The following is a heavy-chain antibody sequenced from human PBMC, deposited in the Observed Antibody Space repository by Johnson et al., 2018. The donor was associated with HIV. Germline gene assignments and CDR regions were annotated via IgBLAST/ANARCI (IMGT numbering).Heavy chain of an antibody. V-gene: IGHV3-11*04. J-gene: IGHJ3*02. D-gene: IGHD1-26*01. CDR3: ARSYSRWDDVFDI. CDR1: GFSFSDYY. Sequence: QVQLVESGGGLIQPGGSLRLSCAASGFSFSDYYMSCIRQAPGRGLEWVSYIRGSDRTTYYAESVRGRFTISRDNAKNSLYLQVNSLRAEDTAVYYCARSYSRWDDVFDIWGQGTMVTVSS. CDR2: IRGSDRTT.